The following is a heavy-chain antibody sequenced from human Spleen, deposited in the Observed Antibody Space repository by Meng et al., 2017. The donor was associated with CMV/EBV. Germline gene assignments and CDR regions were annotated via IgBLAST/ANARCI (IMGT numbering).Heavy chain of an antibody. J-gene: IGHJ5*02. CDR1: GYTFTSYG. V-gene: IGHV1-18*01. Sequence: QVQLVHSGAEVKKPGASVKVSGKASGYTFTSYGITWMRQAPGQALEWMGWISGDSSHRTYAQKVQGRVTMTTATSTTTAYLELRSPRSDDTAIYDCERSCSVAGGCPVRAWGQGTLVTVSS. CDR2: ISGDSSHR. CDR3: ERSCSVAGGCPVRA. D-gene: IGHD2-15*01.